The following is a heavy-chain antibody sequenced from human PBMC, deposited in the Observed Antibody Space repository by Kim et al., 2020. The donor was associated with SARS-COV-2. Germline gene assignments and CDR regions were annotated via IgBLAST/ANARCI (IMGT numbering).Heavy chain of an antibody. J-gene: IGHJ4*02. Sequence: ASVKVSCKASGYTFTNNAISWVRQAPGQGLEWMGWINTDTGNPTYAQVFTRRFVFSVDTSVTTAYLQISSLEAEDTALYYCARVIWGTYRYTDYWGQGTLVTVSS. V-gene: IGHV7-4-1*02. CDR1: GYTFTNNA. CDR2: INTDTGNP. CDR3: ARVIWGTYRYTDY. D-gene: IGHD3-16*02.